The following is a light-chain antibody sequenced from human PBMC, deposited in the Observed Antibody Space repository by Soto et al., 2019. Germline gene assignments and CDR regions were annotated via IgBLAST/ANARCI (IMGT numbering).Light chain of an antibody. CDR2: GAS. J-gene: IGKJ5*01. CDR1: QSVSTTF. V-gene: IGKV3-20*01. CDR3: QHYVTSSIT. Sequence: EVVLTQSPGTLSLSPGESVTILCLASQSVSTTFVAWYQQQPGQPPRLLIYGASSRATGTPDRISGGGSGTHLTLTISRLEPEDFAVYYCQHYVTSSITFGQGTRLEIK.